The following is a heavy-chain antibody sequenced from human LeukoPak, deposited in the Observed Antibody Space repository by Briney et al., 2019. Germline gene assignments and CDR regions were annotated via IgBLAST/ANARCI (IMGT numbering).Heavy chain of an antibody. CDR2: IYYSGST. CDR1: GGSISSYY. V-gene: IGHV4-59*01. Sequence: SETLSLTCTVSGGSISSYYWSWIRQPPGKGLEWIGYIYYSGSTNYNPSLKSRVTISVDTSKNQFSLKLSSVTAADTAVYHCARTKDGRGAFDIWGQGTMVTVSS. D-gene: IGHD5-24*01. J-gene: IGHJ3*02. CDR3: ARTKDGRGAFDI.